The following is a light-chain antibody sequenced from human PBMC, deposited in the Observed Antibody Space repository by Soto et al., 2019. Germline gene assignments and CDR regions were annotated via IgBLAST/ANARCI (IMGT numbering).Light chain of an antibody. CDR2: GPS. CDR3: QQYNDWPGYT. V-gene: IGKV3-15*01. Sequence: EIVMTQSPATLSVSPGERATLSCRSSQSVSSNLAWYQQKPGQAPRLLIYGPSIRATGVPARFSGSGSGTEFTLPITSLQSEDSAVYYCQQYNDWPGYTFGQGTKLEIK. CDR1: QSVSSN. J-gene: IGKJ2*01.